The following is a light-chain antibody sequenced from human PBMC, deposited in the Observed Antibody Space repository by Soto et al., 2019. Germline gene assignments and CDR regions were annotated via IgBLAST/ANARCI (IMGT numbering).Light chain of an antibody. CDR2: GAS. CDR3: QQYNNWPPIT. CDR1: PSVSSN. J-gene: IGKJ5*01. V-gene: IGKV3-15*01. Sequence: EIVMTQSPATLSVSPGERATLSCRASPSVSSNLAWYQQKPGQAPRLLIYGASNRATGVPARFSGSGSGTDFTLTISSLQSEDFAVYYCQQYNNWPPITFGQGTRLEIK.